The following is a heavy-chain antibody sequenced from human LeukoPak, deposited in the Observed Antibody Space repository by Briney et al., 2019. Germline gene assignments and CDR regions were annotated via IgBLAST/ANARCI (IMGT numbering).Heavy chain of an antibody. Sequence: GGSLRLSCAASGFTFSSYAMHWVRQAPGKGLEWLAVISSDGGTKYYADSVQGRFTVSRDNSQNTLSLQMNSLRPEDTAVFYCARKSSSSWYGGGGAYWGQGILVTVSS. CDR3: ARKSSSSWYGGGGAY. CDR2: ISSDGGTK. CDR1: GFTFSSYA. J-gene: IGHJ4*02. V-gene: IGHV3-30-3*01. D-gene: IGHD6-13*01.